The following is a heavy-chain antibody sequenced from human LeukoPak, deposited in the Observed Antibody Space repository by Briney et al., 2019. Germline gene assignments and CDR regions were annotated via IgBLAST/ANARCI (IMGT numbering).Heavy chain of an antibody. CDR1: GGSITSNDFY. J-gene: IGHJ4*02. V-gene: IGHV4-39*01. CDR2: IYYSGIT. Sequence: SETLSPTCSVSGGSITSNDFYWAWIRQPPGKGLEWIGSIYYSGITYYNPSLKGRVTKSVDTSKNQFSLNLSSVTAADTAVYYCARHVGSGNYFDYWGQGTLVTVSS. CDR3: ARHVGSGNYFDY. D-gene: IGHD2-15*01.